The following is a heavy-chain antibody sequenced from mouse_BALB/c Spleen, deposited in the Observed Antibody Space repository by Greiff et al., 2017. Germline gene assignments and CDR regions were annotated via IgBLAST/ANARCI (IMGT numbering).Heavy chain of an antibody. CDR2: ISYSGST. D-gene: IGHD3-3*01. CDR3: AREDLGYYAMDY. CDR1: GYSITSDYA. J-gene: IGHJ4*01. V-gene: IGHV3-2*02. Sequence: EVKLMESGPGLVKPSQSLSLTCTVTGYSITSDYAWNWIRQFPGNKLEWMGYISYSGSTSYNPSLKSRISITRDTSKNQFFLQLNSVTTEDTATYYCAREDLGYYAMDYWGQGTSVTVSS.